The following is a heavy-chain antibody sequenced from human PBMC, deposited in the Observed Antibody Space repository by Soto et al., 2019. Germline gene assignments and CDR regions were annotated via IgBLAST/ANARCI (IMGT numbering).Heavy chain of an antibody. Sequence: GGPLRLSCAASGFTFSSYGMHWVRQAPGKGLEWVAVISYDGSNKYYADSVKGRFTISRDNSKNTLHLQMNSLRAEDTAVYYCAKGGDYGDSLAWGQGTLVTVS. CDR3: AKGGDYGDSLA. D-gene: IGHD4-17*01. CDR2: ISYDGSNK. J-gene: IGHJ5*02. V-gene: IGHV3-30*18. CDR1: GFTFSSYG.